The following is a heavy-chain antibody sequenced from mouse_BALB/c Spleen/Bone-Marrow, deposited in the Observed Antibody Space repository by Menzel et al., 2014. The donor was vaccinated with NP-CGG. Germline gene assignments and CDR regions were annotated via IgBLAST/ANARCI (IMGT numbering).Heavy chain of an antibody. Sequence: VQLQQSGPELVKPGASVKISCKASGYSFTDYFMNWVKQSHGKSLEWIGRINPYNGVTFYNQNFKGKATLTVDKSSSTALMELLSLTSEDSAVYYCGRWANWGQGTTLTVSS. CDR1: GYSFTDYF. CDR2: INPYNGVT. V-gene: IGHV1-37*01. CDR3: GRWAN. J-gene: IGHJ2*01.